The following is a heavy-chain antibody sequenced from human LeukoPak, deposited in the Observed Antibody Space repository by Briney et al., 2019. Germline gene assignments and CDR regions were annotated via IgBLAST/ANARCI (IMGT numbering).Heavy chain of an antibody. V-gene: IGHV5-51*01. CDR1: GYRFTSYW. CDR3: ARHDSDIVVVPAAV. D-gene: IGHD2-2*01. Sequence: GESLKISCQGSGYRFTSYWIGWVRQMPGRGLEWMGIIYPGDSDTRYSPSFQGQVTISADKSISTAYLQWSSLKASDTARYYCARHDSDIVVVPAAVWGQGTLVTVSS. J-gene: IGHJ4*02. CDR2: IYPGDSDT.